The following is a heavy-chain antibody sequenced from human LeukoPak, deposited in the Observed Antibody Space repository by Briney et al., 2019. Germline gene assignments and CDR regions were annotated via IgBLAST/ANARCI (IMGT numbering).Heavy chain of an antibody. CDR1: GGSISSYY. Sequence: PSETLSLTCTVSGGSISSYYWSWIRQPPGKGLEWLGYIYYSGSTNYNPSLKSRVTISVDTSKNQFSLKLSSVTAADTAVYYCARIKWELSYYYYYGMDVWGQGTTVTVSS. J-gene: IGHJ6*02. CDR2: IYYSGST. D-gene: IGHD1-26*01. V-gene: IGHV4-59*08. CDR3: ARIKWELSYYYYYGMDV.